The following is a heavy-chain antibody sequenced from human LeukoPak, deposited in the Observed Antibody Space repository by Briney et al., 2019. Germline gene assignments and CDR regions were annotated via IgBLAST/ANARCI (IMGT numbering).Heavy chain of an antibody. J-gene: IGHJ4*02. V-gene: IGHV3-23*01. D-gene: IGHD5-24*01. CDR3: AKVREAWDY. Sequence: GGSLRLSCVASGFSFSTSLMGWVRQAPGKGLEWVSAISGGGETTYYADSVKGQFTISRDNSESTLYLRMDSLGADDTAVYYCAKVREAWDYWGQGTQVTVSS. CDR2: ISGGGETT. CDR1: GFSFSTSL.